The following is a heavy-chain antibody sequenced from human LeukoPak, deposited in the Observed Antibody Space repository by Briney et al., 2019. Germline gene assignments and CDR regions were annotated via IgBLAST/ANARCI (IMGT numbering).Heavy chain of an antibody. J-gene: IGHJ4*02. CDR1: GVSISSGGYY. Sequence: SETLSLTCTVSGVSISSGGYYWSWVRQHRGKGLEWIGYIYYSGSTYYNPSLKSRVTISVDTSKNQFSLKLSSVTAADTAVYYCASSPRDDYSNPFDYWGQGTLVTVSS. D-gene: IGHD4-11*01. V-gene: IGHV4-31*03. CDR3: ASSPRDDYSNPFDY. CDR2: IYYSGST.